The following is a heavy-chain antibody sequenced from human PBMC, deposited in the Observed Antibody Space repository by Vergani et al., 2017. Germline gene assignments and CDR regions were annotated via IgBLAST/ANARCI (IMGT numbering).Heavy chain of an antibody. V-gene: IGHV3-21*01. Sequence: EVQLVESGGGLVKPGGSLRLSCAASGFTFSSYSMNWVRQAPGKGLEWVSYIISSSSYIYYADSVKGRFTISRDNAKNSLYLQMNSLRAEDTAVYYCARESDLRFLGWLLSDSFDIWGQGTMVTVSS. D-gene: IGHD3-3*01. CDR2: IISSSSYI. CDR3: ARESDLRFLGWLLSDSFDI. CDR1: GFTFSSYS. J-gene: IGHJ3*02.